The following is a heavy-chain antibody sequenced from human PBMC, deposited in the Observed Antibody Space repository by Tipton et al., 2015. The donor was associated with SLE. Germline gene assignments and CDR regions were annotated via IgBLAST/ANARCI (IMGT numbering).Heavy chain of an antibody. Sequence: TLSLTCSVSGGSMSSGGYSWSWIRQPPGKAPEWIGYVYHSGNTHYNPSLKSRVTMSVDTSKNQFSLKLTSVTAADTAVYYCARGLSSLVGFYYYYYMDVWGKGTTVTVSS. D-gene: IGHD2-8*02. CDR2: VYHSGNT. CDR1: GGSMSSGGYS. CDR3: ARGLSSLVGFYYYYYMDV. J-gene: IGHJ6*03. V-gene: IGHV4-30-2*01.